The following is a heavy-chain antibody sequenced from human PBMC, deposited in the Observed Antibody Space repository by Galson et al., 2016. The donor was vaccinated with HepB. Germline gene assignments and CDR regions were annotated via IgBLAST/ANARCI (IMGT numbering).Heavy chain of an antibody. CDR1: DGSFSNDY. V-gene: IGHV4-39*01. D-gene: IGHD6-19*01. J-gene: IGHJ4*02. CDR2: IYSPGDT. CDR3: ARHTGNGWPFYFNY. Sequence: ETLSLTCDVVDGSFSNDYWGWVRQPLGKGLEWIGSIYSPGDTFYTPSLKSRVTLIVDTAKNQFSLQLNSVTATDTAVYFCARHTGNGWPFYFNYWGQGILVTVSS.